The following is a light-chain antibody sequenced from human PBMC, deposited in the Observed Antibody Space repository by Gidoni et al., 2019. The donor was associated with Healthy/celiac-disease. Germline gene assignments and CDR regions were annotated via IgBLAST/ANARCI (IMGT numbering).Light chain of an antibody. Sequence: ELVLTQSPGTLSLSPGERATLSCRASQSVSSSYLAWYQQKPGQAPRLLIYGASSRATGIPDRFSGSGSGTDFTLTISRLEPEDFAVYYCQQYDSSQTFGQGTKVEIK. J-gene: IGKJ1*01. CDR2: GAS. CDR1: QSVSSSY. CDR3: QQYDSSQT. V-gene: IGKV3-20*01.